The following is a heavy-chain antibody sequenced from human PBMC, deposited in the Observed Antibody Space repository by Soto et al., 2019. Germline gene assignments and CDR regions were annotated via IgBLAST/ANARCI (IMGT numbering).Heavy chain of an antibody. CDR2: IYYSGST. CDR3: AGRERGYCSSTSCLGFDP. V-gene: IGHV4-59*01. J-gene: IGHJ5*02. D-gene: IGHD2-2*01. CDR1: GGSISSYY. Sequence: QVQLQESGPGLVKPSETLSLTCTVSGGSISSYYWSWIRQPPGKGLEWIGYIYYSGSTNYNPSLKSRVTISVDTSKNQFSLKLSSVTAADTAVYYCAGRERGYCSSTSCLGFDPWGQGTLVTVSS.